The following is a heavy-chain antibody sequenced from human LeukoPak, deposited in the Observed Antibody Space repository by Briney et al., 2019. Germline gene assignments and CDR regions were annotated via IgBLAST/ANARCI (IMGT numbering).Heavy chain of an antibody. CDR1: GFTFSSYA. Sequence: GGSLRLSCAASGFTFSSYAMSWVRQAPGKGLEWVSAISGSGGSAYYADSVKGRFTISRDNSKNTLYLQMNSLRAEDTAVYYCAKVCDSSGYYSYRTYYYFDYWGQGTLVTVSS. CDR2: ISGSGGSA. CDR3: AKVCDSSGYYSYRTYYYFDY. D-gene: IGHD3-22*01. V-gene: IGHV3-23*01. J-gene: IGHJ4*02.